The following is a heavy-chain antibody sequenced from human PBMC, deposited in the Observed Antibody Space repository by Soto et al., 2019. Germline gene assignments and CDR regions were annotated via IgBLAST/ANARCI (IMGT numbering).Heavy chain of an antibody. Sequence: ASVKVSCKASGYTFTGYYMHWVRQAPGQGLEWMGWINPNSGGTNYAQKFQGWVTMTRDTSISTAYMELSRLRSDDTAVYYCARSYSSSWYRSTWFDPWGQGTLVTVSS. CDR3: ARSYSSSWYRSTWFDP. V-gene: IGHV1-2*04. CDR1: GYTFTGYY. J-gene: IGHJ5*02. CDR2: INPNSGGT. D-gene: IGHD6-13*01.